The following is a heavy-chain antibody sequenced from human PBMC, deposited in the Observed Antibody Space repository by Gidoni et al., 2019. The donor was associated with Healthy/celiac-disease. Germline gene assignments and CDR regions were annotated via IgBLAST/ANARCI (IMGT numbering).Heavy chain of an antibody. CDR1: GFTFRSYE. D-gene: IGHD6-13*01. J-gene: IGHJ6*02. V-gene: IGHV3-48*03. Sequence: EVQLVESGGGLVQPGGSLRLSCAASGFTFRSYEMNWVRQAPGKGLEWVSYISSSGSTIYYADSVKGRFTISRDNAKNSLYLQMNSLRAEDTAVYYCARDQDSSWPLYGMDVWGQGTTVTVSS. CDR2: ISSSGSTI. CDR3: ARDQDSSWPLYGMDV.